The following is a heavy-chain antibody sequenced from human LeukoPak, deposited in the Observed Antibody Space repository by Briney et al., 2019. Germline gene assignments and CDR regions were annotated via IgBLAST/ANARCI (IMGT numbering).Heavy chain of an antibody. V-gene: IGHV3-53*01. CDR2: IYSGGST. CDR3: ARGTTVWYFDY. D-gene: IGHD4-11*01. CDR1: GFSFVNNA. J-gene: IGHJ4*02. Sequence: GGSLRLSCAASGFSFVNNAMGWVRQAPGKGLEWVSVIYSGGSTYYADSVKGRFTISRDNSKNTLYLQMNSLRAEDTAVYYCARGTTVWYFDYWGQGTLVTVSS.